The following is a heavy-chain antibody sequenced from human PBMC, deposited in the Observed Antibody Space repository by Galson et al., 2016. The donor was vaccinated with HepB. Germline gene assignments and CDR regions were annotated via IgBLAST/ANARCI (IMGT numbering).Heavy chain of an antibody. J-gene: IGHJ5*01. CDR3: ARSGFALSSWFDS. Sequence: SVKVSCKASGYIFTNYDINWVRQAPGQGLEWMGWMNPDRGNTGYAQNFQGRVTMTRSTSATTAYMELSSLSSDDTAVYYCARSGFALSSWFDSWGQGTLVSVS. CDR1: GYIFTNYD. V-gene: IGHV1-8*01. D-gene: IGHD2-21*01. CDR2: MNPDRGNT.